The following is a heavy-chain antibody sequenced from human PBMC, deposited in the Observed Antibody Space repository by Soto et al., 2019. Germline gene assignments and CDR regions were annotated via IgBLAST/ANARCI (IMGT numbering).Heavy chain of an antibody. Sequence: ASVKVSCKASGYTFTSYAMHWVRQAPGQRLEWMGWINAGNGNTKYSQKFQGRVTITRDTSASTAYMELSSLRSEDTAVYYCARGAEGSYYYGMDVWGQGTTVTVSS. V-gene: IGHV1-3*01. CDR1: GYTFTSYA. CDR2: INAGNGNT. J-gene: IGHJ6*02. CDR3: ARGAEGSYYYGMDV.